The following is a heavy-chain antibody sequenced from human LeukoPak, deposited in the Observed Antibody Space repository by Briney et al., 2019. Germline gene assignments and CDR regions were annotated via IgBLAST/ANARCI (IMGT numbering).Heavy chain of an antibody. Sequence: QAGESLRLSCAASGFTFSSYWMHWGRQSPGKGLGWVSRIDSGGGSTTYADSVKGRFTISRDNAKNTLYLQMHSLRPEDTAVYYCARVLYNWNDVLDYWGQGTLVTVSS. CDR3: ARVLYNWNDVLDY. V-gene: IGHV3-74*01. CDR2: IDSGGGST. J-gene: IGHJ4*02. CDR1: GFTFSSYW. D-gene: IGHD1-20*01.